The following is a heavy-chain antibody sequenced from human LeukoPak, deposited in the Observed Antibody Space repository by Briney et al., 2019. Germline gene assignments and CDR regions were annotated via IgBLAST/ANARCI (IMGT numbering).Heavy chain of an antibody. D-gene: IGHD3-10*01. CDR1: GLTVSSNY. Sequence: GGSLRLSCAASGLTVSSNYMSWVRQAPGKGLEWVSVIYSGGSTYYADSVKGRFTISRDNSKNTLYLQMNSLRAEDTAVYYCARKIYGSGSYYYYYYYMDVWGKGTTVTVSS. CDR3: ARKIYGSGSYYYYYYYMDV. J-gene: IGHJ6*03. V-gene: IGHV3-53*01. CDR2: IYSGGST.